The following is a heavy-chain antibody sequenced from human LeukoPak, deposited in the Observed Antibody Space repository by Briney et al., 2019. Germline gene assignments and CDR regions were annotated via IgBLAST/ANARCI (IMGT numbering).Heavy chain of an antibody. CDR1: GGSVTRGAYS. V-gene: IGHV4-61*02. CDR3: ASGDYGAGSPVMRY. J-gene: IGHJ4*01. CDR2: IYTSGDT. Sequence: PSETLSLTCTVSGGSVTRGAYSWTWIPQPVGKGLEWIGRIYTSGDTKYNPSLKSRVTISVGASNNQFSLKLTSVTAADTAVYYCASGDYGAGSPVMRYWGHGTLVIVSS. D-gene: IGHD3-10*01.